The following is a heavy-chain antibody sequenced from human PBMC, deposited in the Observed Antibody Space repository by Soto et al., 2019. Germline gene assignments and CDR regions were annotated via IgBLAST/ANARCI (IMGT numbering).Heavy chain of an antibody. CDR3: ARENQLLTDY. CDR2: ISSSSSTI. V-gene: IGHV3-48*01. CDR1: GFTFSSYS. J-gene: IGHJ4*02. Sequence: SLRLSCAASGFTFSSYSMNWVRQAPGKGLEWVSYISSSSSTIYYADSVKGRFTISRDNAKNSLYLQMNSLRAEDTAVYYCARENQLLTDYWGQGTLVTVSS. D-gene: IGHD2-2*01.